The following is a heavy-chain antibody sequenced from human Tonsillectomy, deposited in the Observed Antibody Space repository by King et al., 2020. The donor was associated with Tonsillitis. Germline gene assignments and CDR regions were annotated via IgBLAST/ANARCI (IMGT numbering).Heavy chain of an antibody. J-gene: IGHJ4*02. D-gene: IGHD6-13*01. CDR2: ISGDGGST. CDR1: GFTFADYD. CDR3: VRAPPGYSSSWYFDS. V-gene: IGHV3-43*02. Sequence: VQLVESGGGVVQSGGSLRLSCAASGFTFADYDMHWVRQAPGKGLKWVSLISGDGGSTDYADYVKGRFTISTDNSHNSLYLQMNNLRTEDTALYYCVRAPPGYSSSWYFDSWGQGTLVTVSS.